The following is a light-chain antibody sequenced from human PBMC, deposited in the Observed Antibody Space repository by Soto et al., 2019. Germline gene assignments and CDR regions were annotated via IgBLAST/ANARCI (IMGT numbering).Light chain of an antibody. CDR3: QQRSNWPPLT. Sequence: DIVLTQSPATLSLSPGERATLSCRASQSLTSNYLAWYQHKPGQAPRLLIYDASNRATGIPARFSGSGSGTDFTLTISSLEPEDFAVYYCQQRSNWPPLTFGGGTKVDIK. V-gene: IGKV3-11*01. CDR2: DAS. J-gene: IGKJ4*01. CDR1: QSLTSNY.